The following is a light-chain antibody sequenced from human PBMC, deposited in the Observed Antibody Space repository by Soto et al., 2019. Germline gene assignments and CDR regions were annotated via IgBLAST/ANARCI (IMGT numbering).Light chain of an antibody. Sequence: QSALTQPASVSVSPGQSITISCTGTSSDVVGYNYVSWYQQHPGKAPKLMIYEVSNRPSGVSNRFSGSKSGNTASLTISGLQAEDEADYYCSSYTSSSTQVFGTGTKLTVL. J-gene: IGLJ1*01. V-gene: IGLV2-14*01. CDR1: SSDVVGYNY. CDR3: SSYTSSSTQV. CDR2: EVS.